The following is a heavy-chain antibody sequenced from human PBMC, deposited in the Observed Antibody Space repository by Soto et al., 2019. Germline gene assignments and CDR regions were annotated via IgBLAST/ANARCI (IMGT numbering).Heavy chain of an antibody. V-gene: IGHV4-61*01. D-gene: IGHD3-22*01. CDR3: ASGSRYYYDSSGYYNY. CDR2: IYYSGST. J-gene: IGHJ4*02. Sequence: TLSLTCAVSGGSMSSPNYAWSWIRQPPGKGLEWIGYIYYSGSTNYNPSLKSRVTISVDTSKNQFSLKLSSVTAADTAVYYCASGSRYYYDSSGYYNYWGQGTLVTVSS. CDR1: GGSMSSPNYA.